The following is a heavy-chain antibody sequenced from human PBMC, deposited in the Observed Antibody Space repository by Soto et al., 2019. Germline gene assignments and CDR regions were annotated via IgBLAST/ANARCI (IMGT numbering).Heavy chain of an antibody. Sequence: ESGGGVVQPGRSLRLSCAASGFTFSSYGMHWVRQAPGKGLEWVAVIWYDGSNKYYADSVKGRFTISRDNSKNTLYLQMNSLRAEDTAVYYCARSGDKFYWYFDLWGRGTLVTVSS. D-gene: IGHD3-10*01. CDR1: GFTFSSYG. V-gene: IGHV3-33*01. CDR3: ARSGDKFYWYFDL. J-gene: IGHJ2*01. CDR2: IWYDGSNK.